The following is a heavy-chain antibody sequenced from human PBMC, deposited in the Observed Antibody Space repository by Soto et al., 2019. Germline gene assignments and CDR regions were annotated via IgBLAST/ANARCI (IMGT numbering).Heavy chain of an antibody. D-gene: IGHD4-17*01. V-gene: IGHV1-3*01. Sequence: QVPLVQSGAEVKKPGASVNVSCKASGYTLTSYTMHWVRQAPGQRLEWMGWISAGNGNTKYSQKFQGRLTITRDTSASTAYMVLSSLKSEDTAVYYCARDYGDYFVYWGQGTLVTVSS. J-gene: IGHJ4*02. CDR3: ARDYGDYFVY. CDR2: ISAGNGNT. CDR1: GYTLTSYT.